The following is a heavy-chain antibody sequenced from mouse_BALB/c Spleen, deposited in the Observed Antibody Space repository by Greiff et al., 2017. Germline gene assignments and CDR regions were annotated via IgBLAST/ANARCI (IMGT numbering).Heavy chain of an antibody. D-gene: IGHD2-14*01. CDR1: GFTFSSYG. CDR3: ARYYRYDGSWLAY. CDR2: INSNGGST. J-gene: IGHJ3*01. Sequence: EVHLVESGGGLVQPGGSLKLSCAASGFTFSSYGMSWVRQTPDKRLELVATINSNGGSTYYPDSVKGRFTISRDNAKNTLYLQMSSLKSEDTAMYYCARYYRYDGSWLAYWGQGTLVTVSA. V-gene: IGHV5-6-3*01.